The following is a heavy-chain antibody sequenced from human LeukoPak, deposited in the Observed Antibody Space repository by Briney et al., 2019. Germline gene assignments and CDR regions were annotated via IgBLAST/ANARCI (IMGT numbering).Heavy chain of an antibody. J-gene: IGHJ4*02. D-gene: IGHD3-22*01. CDR2: IYYSGST. Sequence: SETLSLTCTVSGGSISSYYWSWIRQPPGKGLEWIGYIYYSGSTNYNPSLKSRLTMSVDTSKNQFSLNLRPVTAADTAVYYCARYYYDATGYYHDFWGQGTLVTVSS. V-gene: IGHV4-59*08. CDR1: GGSISSYY. CDR3: ARYYYDATGYYHDF.